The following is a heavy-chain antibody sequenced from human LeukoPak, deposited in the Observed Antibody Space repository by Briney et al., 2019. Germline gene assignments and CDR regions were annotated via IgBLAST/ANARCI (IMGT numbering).Heavy chain of an antibody. CDR3: ASCSYYYYYYMDV. V-gene: IGHV1-69*05. D-gene: IGHD2-15*01. Sequence: ASVKVSCKASGGTFSSYAISWVRQAPGQGLEWMGGIIPIFGTANYARKFQGRVTITTDESTSTAYMELSSLRSEDTAVYYCASCSYYYYYYMDVWGKGTTVTVSS. J-gene: IGHJ6*03. CDR1: GGTFSSYA. CDR2: IIPIFGTA.